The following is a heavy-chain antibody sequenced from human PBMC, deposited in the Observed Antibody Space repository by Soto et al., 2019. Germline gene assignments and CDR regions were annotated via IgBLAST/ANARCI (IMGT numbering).Heavy chain of an antibody. CDR3: ARYTHCSGGSCYSPDY. Sequence: GASVKVSCKDSGYTFTSYGISWVRQANGQGLEWMGWISAYNGNTNYAQKLQGRVTMTTDTSTSTAYMELRSLRSDDTAVYYCARYTHCSGGSCYSPDYWGQGTLVTVSS. D-gene: IGHD2-15*01. V-gene: IGHV1-18*01. CDR1: GYTFTSYG. J-gene: IGHJ4*02. CDR2: ISAYNGNT.